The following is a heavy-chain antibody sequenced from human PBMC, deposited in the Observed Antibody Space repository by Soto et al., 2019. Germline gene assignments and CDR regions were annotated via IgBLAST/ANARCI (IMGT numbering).Heavy chain of an antibody. Sequence: EVKLVESGGGFVHPGRSLRLSCTVSGFMFDDYGMHWVRQAPVKGLEWVSGISSNSDTKGYADSVKGRFTISRDNAKNSLYLQMNNLRPEDTALYHCATADGSGTSYIPGWDIAAWCKGTRVIGSS. CDR3: ATADGSGTSYIPGWDIAA. D-gene: IGHD3-10*01. CDR1: GFMFDDYG. J-gene: IGHJ6*04. V-gene: IGHV3-9*01. CDR2: ISSNSDTK.